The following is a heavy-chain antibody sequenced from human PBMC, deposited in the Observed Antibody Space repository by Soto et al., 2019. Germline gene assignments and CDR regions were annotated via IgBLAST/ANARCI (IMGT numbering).Heavy chain of an antibody. D-gene: IGHD5-12*01. J-gene: IGHJ5*01. V-gene: IGHV5-51*01. Sequence: PGESLKISCKGSGYSFTSYWIAWVRQMPGKGLEWMGIIYPGDSDTRYSPSFQGQVTISADKSISTAYLQWSSLKASDTAIYYCARPGSGYAKYNWIDSWGQGTQVTVSS. CDR2: IYPGDSDT. CDR3: ARPGSGYAKYNWIDS. CDR1: GYSFTSYW.